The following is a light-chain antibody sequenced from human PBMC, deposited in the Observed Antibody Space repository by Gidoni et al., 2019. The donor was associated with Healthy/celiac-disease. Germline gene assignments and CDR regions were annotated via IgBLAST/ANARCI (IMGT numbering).Light chain of an antibody. CDR3: LQDYNYPYT. Sequence: AIQMTQSPSSLSASVGDRVTITCRASQGIRNDLGWYQQKPGKAHKLLIYAASSLQSGVPSRFSGSGSGTDFTLTISSLQLEDFATYYCLQDYNYPYTFGQGTKLEIK. V-gene: IGKV1-6*01. CDR2: AAS. J-gene: IGKJ2*01. CDR1: QGIRND.